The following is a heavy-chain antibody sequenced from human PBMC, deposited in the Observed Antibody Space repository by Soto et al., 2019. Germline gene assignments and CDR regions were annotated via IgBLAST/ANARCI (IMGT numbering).Heavy chain of an antibody. J-gene: IGHJ5*02. V-gene: IGHV4-31*03. D-gene: IGHD6-13*01. Sequence: SETLSLTCTVSGGSISSGGYYWSWIRQHPGKGLEWIGYIYYSGSTYYNPSLKSRVTISVDTSKNQFSLKLSSVTAADTAVYYCARAPGIAAAGNWFDPWGQGTLVTVSS. CDR2: IYYSGST. CDR3: ARAPGIAAAGNWFDP. CDR1: GGSISSGGYY.